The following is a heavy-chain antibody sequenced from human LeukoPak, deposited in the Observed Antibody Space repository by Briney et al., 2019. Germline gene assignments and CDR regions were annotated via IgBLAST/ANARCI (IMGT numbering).Heavy chain of an antibody. Sequence: SETLSLTCTVSGGSISSGDYYWSWIRQPPGKGLEWIGYIYFSERTYYNPSLQSRVTISVDASKNQFSLKLSSVTAADTAAYFCARVYVTGPRFQSFDPWGQGTLVTVSS. V-gene: IGHV4-30-4*08. CDR1: GGSISSGDYY. D-gene: IGHD1-20*01. CDR2: IYFSERT. CDR3: ARVYVTGPRFQSFDP. J-gene: IGHJ5*02.